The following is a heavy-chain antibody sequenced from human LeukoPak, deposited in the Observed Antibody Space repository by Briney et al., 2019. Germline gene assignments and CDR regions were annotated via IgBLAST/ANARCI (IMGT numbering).Heavy chain of an antibody. D-gene: IGHD3-10*02. V-gene: IGHV3-30-3*01. CDR3: ARCGSTCSAGYYYMDV. J-gene: IGHJ6*03. CDR2: ISYDGSNK. CDR1: GFTFSSYA. Sequence: GRSLRLSCAASGFTFSSYAMHWVRQAPGKGLEWVAVISYDGSNKYYADSVKGRFIVSRDNAKNSLFLQMNSLRVDDTAVYYCARCGSTCSAGYYYMDVWGKGTTVTVSS.